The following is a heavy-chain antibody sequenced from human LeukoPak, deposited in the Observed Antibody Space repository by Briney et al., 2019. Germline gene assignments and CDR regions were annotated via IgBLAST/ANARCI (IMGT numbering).Heavy chain of an antibody. CDR1: GGTFSSYA. V-gene: IGHV1-69*04. CDR3: ARGEYSNGYPYRLDS. Sequence: SVKVSCKASGGTFSSYAISWVRQAPGQGLEWMGRIIPILGIANYAQKFQGRVTITADKSTSTAYMELSSLRSDDTAMYYCARGEYSNGYPYRLDSWGQGTLVTVSS. CDR2: IIPILGIA. D-gene: IGHD3-16*01. J-gene: IGHJ4*02.